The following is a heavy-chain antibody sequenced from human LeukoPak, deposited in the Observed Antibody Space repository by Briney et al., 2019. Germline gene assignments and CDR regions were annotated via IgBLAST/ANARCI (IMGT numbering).Heavy chain of an antibody. CDR2: ISAYNGNT. V-gene: IGHV1-18*01. D-gene: IGHD2-15*01. Sequence: ASVKVSCKASGGTFSSYGISWVRQAPGQGLEWMGWISAYNGNTNYAQKLQGRVTMTTDTSTSTAYMELRSLRSDDTAVYYCARDREDIVVVVAATYYFDYWGQGTLVTVSS. CDR3: ARDREDIVVVVAATYYFDY. J-gene: IGHJ4*02. CDR1: GGTFSSYG.